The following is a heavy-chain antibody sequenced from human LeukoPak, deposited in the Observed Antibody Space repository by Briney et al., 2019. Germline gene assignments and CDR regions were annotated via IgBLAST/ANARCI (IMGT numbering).Heavy chain of an antibody. D-gene: IGHD6-19*01. J-gene: IGHJ4*01. CDR1: GFTSGDHA. CDR3: AKVRSVAGTLDFFDS. V-gene: IGHV3-43*02. CDR2: ITGNGGST. Sequence: GGSLRLSCAASGFTSGDHAMHWVRQAPGKGLEWVSLITGNGGSTYYADSVKGRFAISRDNRKNSLYLQMNGLRTEDTAFYYCAKVRSVAGTLDFFDSWGHGTLVTVSS.